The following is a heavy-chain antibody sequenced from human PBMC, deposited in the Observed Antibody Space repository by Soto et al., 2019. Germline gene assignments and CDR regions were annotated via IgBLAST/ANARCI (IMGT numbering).Heavy chain of an antibody. Sequence: VGSLRLSCAASGFTFDDYGMSWVRQAPGKGLEWVSGINWNGGSTGYADSVKGRFTISRDNAKNSLYLQMNSLRAEDTALYYCARDQRSGYSSGWYPNWFDPWGQGTLVTVS. CDR1: GFTFDDYG. CDR2: INWNGGST. J-gene: IGHJ5*02. D-gene: IGHD6-19*01. CDR3: ARDQRSGYSSGWYPNWFDP. V-gene: IGHV3-20*04.